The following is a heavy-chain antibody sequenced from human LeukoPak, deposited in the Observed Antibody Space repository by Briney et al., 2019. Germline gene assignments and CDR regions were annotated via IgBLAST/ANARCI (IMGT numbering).Heavy chain of an antibody. Sequence: PGGXLRLSCAASGFTFSSYGMHWGGQAPGKGLEGVAFIRYDGSNKYYADSVKGRFTISRDNSKKTLYLQMNSLRAEDTAVYYCATEWELLVNWGQGTLVTVSS. V-gene: IGHV3-30*02. D-gene: IGHD1-26*01. CDR1: GFTFSSYG. CDR2: IRYDGSNK. J-gene: IGHJ4*02. CDR3: ATEWELLVN.